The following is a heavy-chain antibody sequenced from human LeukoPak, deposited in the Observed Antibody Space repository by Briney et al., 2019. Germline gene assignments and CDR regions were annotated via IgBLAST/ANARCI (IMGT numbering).Heavy chain of an antibody. J-gene: IGHJ4*02. CDR2: IIPILGIA. CDR1: GGTFSSYA. Sequence: GSSVKVSCKASGGTFSSYAISWVRQAPGQGLEWMGRIIPILGIANYAQKFQGRVTITADESTSTAYVELSSLRSEDTAVYYCAVHSSSWYSGDYWGQGTLVTVSS. D-gene: IGHD6-13*01. CDR3: AVHSSSWYSGDY. V-gene: IGHV1-69*04.